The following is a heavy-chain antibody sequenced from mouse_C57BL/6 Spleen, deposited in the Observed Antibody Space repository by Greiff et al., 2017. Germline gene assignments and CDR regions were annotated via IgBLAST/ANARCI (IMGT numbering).Heavy chain of an antibody. V-gene: IGHV1-64*01. J-gene: IGHJ1*03. Sequence: QVQLQQPGAELVKPGASVKLSCKASGYTFTSYWMHWVKQRPGQGLEWIGMIHPNSGSTNYNEKFKSKATLTVDKSSSTAYMQLSSLTSADSAVYYCARWPPLTTVVDEGYFDVWGTGTTVTVSS. CDR3: ARWPPLTTVVDEGYFDV. CDR2: IHPNSGST. CDR1: GYTFTSYW. D-gene: IGHD1-1*01.